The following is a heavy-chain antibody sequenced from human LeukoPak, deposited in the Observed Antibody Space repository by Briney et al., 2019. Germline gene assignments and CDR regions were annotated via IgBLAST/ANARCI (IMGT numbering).Heavy chain of an antibody. D-gene: IGHD2-21*01. Sequence: GGSLRLSCAVSGFTFSNYWMYWVRQAPGKGLVWVSRINTDGSSTTYADSVKGRFTISGDNAKNTVHLQMNSLRAEDTAVYYCARGLVGLYYYYYYMDVWGKGTTVTVSS. CDR1: GFTFSNYW. V-gene: IGHV3-74*01. CDR3: ARGLVGLYYYYYYMDV. CDR2: INTDGSST. J-gene: IGHJ6*03.